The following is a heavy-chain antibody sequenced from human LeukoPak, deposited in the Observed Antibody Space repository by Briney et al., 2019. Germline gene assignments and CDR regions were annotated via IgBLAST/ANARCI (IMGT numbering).Heavy chain of an antibody. Sequence: ASVKVSCKASGYTFTSYDINWVRQATGQGLEWMGWMNPNSGNTGYAQKFQGRVTITRNTSISTAYVELSSLRSEDTAVYYCARGKGYSYGYGVAFDIWGQGTMVTVSS. V-gene: IGHV1-8*03. CDR2: MNPNSGNT. CDR1: GYTFTSYD. CDR3: ARGKGYSYGYGVAFDI. J-gene: IGHJ3*02. D-gene: IGHD5-18*01.